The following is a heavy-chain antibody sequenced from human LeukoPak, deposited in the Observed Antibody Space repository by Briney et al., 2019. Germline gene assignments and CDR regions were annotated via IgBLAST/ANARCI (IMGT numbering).Heavy chain of an antibody. V-gene: IGHV4-59*01. J-gene: IGHJ5*02. CDR2: IYYSGST. Sequence: SETLSLTCTVSGGSISSYYWSWIRQPPGKGLEWIGYIYYSGSTNYNPSLKSRVTISVDTSKNQFSLKLSSVTAADTAVYYCASYXXGXGSPSYVAAAANWFDPWGQGTLVTVSS. CDR3: ASYXXGXGSPSYVAAAANWFDP. D-gene: IGHD6-13*01. CDR1: GGSISSYY.